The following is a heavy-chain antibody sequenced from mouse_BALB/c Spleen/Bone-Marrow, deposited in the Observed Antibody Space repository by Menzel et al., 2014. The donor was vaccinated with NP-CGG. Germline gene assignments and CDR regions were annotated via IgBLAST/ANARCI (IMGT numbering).Heavy chain of an antibody. CDR1: GFTFSSYG. V-gene: IGHV5-6-3*01. Sequence: VQGVESGGGLVQPGGSLKLSCAASGFTFSSYGMSWVRQTPDKRLELVATINSNGGSTYYPDSVKGRFTISRDNAKNTLYLQMSSLKSEDTAMYYCARDYDYDYWGQGTTLTVSS. D-gene: IGHD2-4*01. CDR3: ARDYDYDY. J-gene: IGHJ2*01. CDR2: INSNGGST.